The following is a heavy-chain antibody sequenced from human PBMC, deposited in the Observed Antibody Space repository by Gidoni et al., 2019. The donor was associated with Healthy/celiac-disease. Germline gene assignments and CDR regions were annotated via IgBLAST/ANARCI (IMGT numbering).Heavy chain of an antibody. D-gene: IGHD4-4*01. Sequence: QVQLVESGGGVVQPGRSLRLSCAASGFTFSSYGMHWVRPAPGKGLEWVAVISYDGSNKYYADSVKGRFTISRDNSKNTLYLQMNSLRAEDTAVYYCAKDRGVTFDYWGQGTLVTVSS. V-gene: IGHV3-30*18. J-gene: IGHJ4*02. CDR1: GFTFSSYG. CDR2: ISYDGSNK. CDR3: AKDRGVTFDY.